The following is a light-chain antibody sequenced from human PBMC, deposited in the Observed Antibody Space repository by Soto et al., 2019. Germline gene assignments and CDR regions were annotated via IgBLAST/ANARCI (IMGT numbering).Light chain of an antibody. J-gene: IGKJ2*01. CDR1: QDINKF. Sequence: IQLTQSPSSLSASVGDRVTVTCRASQDINKFLAWFQQKPGKAPNLLIFSASTLQSAVPSRFSGGGSGTDFTLTIYSLQPEDFATYYCQQRKTYPYTFGQGTKLEIK. CDR3: QQRKTYPYT. CDR2: SAS. V-gene: IGKV1-9*01.